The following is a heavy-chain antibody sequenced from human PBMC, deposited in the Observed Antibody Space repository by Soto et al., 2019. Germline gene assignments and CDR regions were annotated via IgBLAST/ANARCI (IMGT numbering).Heavy chain of an antibody. D-gene: IGHD1-1*01. CDR2: IYYSGST. CDR1: GGSISSSSCF. Sequence: QLQLQESGPGLVKPSETLSLTCTVSGGSISSSSCFWGWIRQPPGKGLEWIGSIYYSGSTYYNPCLKSRVAISVDTSKNQFSLKLSSVTAADTAVYYCARDDWNGVDYWGQGTLVTVSS. J-gene: IGHJ4*02. CDR3: ARDDWNGVDY. V-gene: IGHV4-39*02.